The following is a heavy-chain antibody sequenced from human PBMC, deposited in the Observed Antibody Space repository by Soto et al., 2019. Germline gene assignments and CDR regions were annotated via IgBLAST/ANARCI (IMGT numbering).Heavy chain of an antibody. CDR1: GGTFSSYA. J-gene: IGHJ6*02. D-gene: IGHD3-16*01. Sequence: SVKVSCKASGGTFSSYAISWVRQAPGQGLEWMGGIIPIFGTANYAQKFQGRVTITADKSTSTAYMELSSLRSEDTAVYYCASNVGPMTTSFYYYYGMDVWGQGTTVTVSS. V-gene: IGHV1-69*06. CDR3: ASNVGPMTTSFYYYYGMDV. CDR2: IIPIFGTA.